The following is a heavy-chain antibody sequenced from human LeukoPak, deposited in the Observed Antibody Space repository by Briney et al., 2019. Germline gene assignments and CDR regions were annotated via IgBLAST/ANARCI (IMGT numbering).Heavy chain of an antibody. V-gene: IGHV4-39*07. D-gene: IGHD5-12*01. Sequence: SETLSLTCTVSGGSISSSFYHWGWIRQPPGKGLEWIGSIYYSGNTYYNPSLKSRVTISVDTSKNQFSLKLSSVTAADTAVYYCAARRATVWAYYAFDIWGQGTMVTVSS. CDR1: GGSISSSFYH. J-gene: IGHJ3*02. CDR3: AARRATVWAYYAFDI. CDR2: IYYSGNT.